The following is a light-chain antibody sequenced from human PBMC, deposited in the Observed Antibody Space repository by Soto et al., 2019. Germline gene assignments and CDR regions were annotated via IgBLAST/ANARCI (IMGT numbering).Light chain of an antibody. CDR3: SSYTGGYTHV. CDR2: EVS. CDR1: SSDLGAYNY. Sequence: QSALAQPASLSGSPVQSIAISGTGTSSDLGAYNYVYWYQQHPGKAPKLIVHEVSDRPSGVSDLVSGSKSGNTDSLNISGFQGEHEADCSSYTGGYTHVVGTGTKLTVL. J-gene: IGLJ1*01. V-gene: IGLV2-14*01.